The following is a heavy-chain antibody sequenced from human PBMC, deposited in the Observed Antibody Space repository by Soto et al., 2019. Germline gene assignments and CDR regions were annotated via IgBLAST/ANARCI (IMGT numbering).Heavy chain of an antibody. CDR1: GFTFSSYW. V-gene: IGHV3-7*05. CDR2: IKQDGSEK. J-gene: IGHJ4*02. CDR3: ARDLDIVATTCFDY. Sequence: GGSLRLSCAAPGFTFSSYWMSWVRQAPGKGLEWVANIKQDGSEKYYVDSVKGRFTISRDNAKNSLYLQMNSLRAEDTAVYYCARDLDIVATTCFDYWGQGTLVTVSS. D-gene: IGHD5-12*01.